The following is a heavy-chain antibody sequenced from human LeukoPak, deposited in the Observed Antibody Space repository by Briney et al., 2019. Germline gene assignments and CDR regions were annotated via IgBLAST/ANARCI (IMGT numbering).Heavy chain of an antibody. J-gene: IGHJ4*02. V-gene: IGHV3-15*01. CDR3: TTGQWLLQEGLDY. Sequence: GGSLRLSCAASGFTFSNAWMSWVRQAPGKGLEWVGRIKSKTDGGTTDYAAPVKGRFTISRDDSKNTLYLQMNSLKTEDTAVYYCTTGQWLLQEGLDYWGQGTLVTVSS. CDR1: GFTFSNAW. D-gene: IGHD3-22*01. CDR2: IKSKTDGGTT.